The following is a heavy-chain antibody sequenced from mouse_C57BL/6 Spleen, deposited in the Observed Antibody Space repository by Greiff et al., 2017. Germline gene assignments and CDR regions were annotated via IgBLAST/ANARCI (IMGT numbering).Heavy chain of an antibody. CDR3: ARSPGSSYFDY. V-gene: IGHV1-76*01. J-gene: IGHJ2*01. CDR1: GYTFTDYY. D-gene: IGHD1-1*01. Sequence: VQLQQSGAELVRPGASVKLSCKASGYTFTDYYINWLKQRPGQGLEWIARIYPGSGNTYYNEKFKGKATLTAEKSSSTAYMQLSSLTSEDSAVFFCARSPGSSYFDYWGQGTTRTVSS. CDR2: IYPGSGNT.